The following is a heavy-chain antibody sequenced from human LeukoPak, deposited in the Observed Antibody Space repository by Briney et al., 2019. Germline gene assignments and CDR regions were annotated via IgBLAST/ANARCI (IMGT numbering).Heavy chain of an antibody. V-gene: IGHV4-59*12. J-gene: IGHJ3*02. D-gene: IGHD3-10*01. CDR3: AKSNGYGLIDI. CDR1: DDSITIYY. Sequence: SETLSLTCTVSDDSITIYYWTWIRQPPGKGLEWIGYIDHTGITNYNPSLNSRVTISRDTSKNHFSLELSSATAADTAVYYCAKSNGYGLIDIWGQGTMVTVSS. CDR2: IDHTGIT.